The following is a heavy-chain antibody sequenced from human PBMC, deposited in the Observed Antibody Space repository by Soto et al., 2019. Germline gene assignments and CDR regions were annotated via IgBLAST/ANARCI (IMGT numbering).Heavy chain of an antibody. CDR3: VRTRQQWLVGDS. CDR2: INAGNGNT. D-gene: IGHD6-19*01. Sequence: QAQLVQSGAEVKKPGASVKVSCKASGYTLSSFGIHWVRQAPGQRLEWMCWINAGNGNTKYSQKLQGRVTFSRDTSANTAYMELTSLTSEDTAVYYVVRTRQQWLVGDSWGQGSLVTVSS. CDR1: GYTLSSFG. V-gene: IGHV1-3*01. J-gene: IGHJ4*02.